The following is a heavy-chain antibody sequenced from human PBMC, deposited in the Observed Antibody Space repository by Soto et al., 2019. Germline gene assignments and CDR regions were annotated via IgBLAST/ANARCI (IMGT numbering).Heavy chain of an antibody. D-gene: IGHD2-2*01. Sequence: QVQQGESGGGVVQPGRSLRLSCAASGFTVSSYDMHWVRQAPGKGLEWVAVISYDGSNKYYADSVKGRFTISRDNSKNTLYLQMNSLRAEDTAVYYCAKDRLEVVPAASAIDYWGQGTLVTVSS. CDR1: GFTVSSYD. J-gene: IGHJ4*02. V-gene: IGHV3-30*18. CDR2: ISYDGSNK. CDR3: AKDRLEVVPAASAIDY.